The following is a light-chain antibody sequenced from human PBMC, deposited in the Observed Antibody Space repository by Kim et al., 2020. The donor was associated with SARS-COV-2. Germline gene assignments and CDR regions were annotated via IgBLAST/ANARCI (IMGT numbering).Light chain of an antibody. Sequence: QSALTQHASVSGSPGQSITISCTGTSSDVGGYNYVSWYQQHPGKAPKLMIYDVSKRPSGVSNRFSGSKSGNTASLTISGLQAEDEADYYCSSYTSSSVVFGGGTQLTVL. J-gene: IGLJ2*01. CDR3: SSYTSSSVV. CDR1: SSDVGGYNY. V-gene: IGLV2-14*01. CDR2: DVS.